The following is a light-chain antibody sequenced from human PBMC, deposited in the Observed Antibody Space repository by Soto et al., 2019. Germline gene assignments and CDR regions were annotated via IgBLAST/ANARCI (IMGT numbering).Light chain of an antibody. V-gene: IGLV2-18*02. J-gene: IGLJ1*01. CDR3: NSYTSSNTYV. CDR1: SSDVGSYNR. Sequence: QSVLTQPPSVSGSPGQSVTISCTGTSSDVGSYNRVSWYQQPPGTAPKLMIYEVNNRHSGVPDRFSGSKSGNTASLTITGLQAEDEADYYCNSYTSSNTYVFGTGTKVTVL. CDR2: EVN.